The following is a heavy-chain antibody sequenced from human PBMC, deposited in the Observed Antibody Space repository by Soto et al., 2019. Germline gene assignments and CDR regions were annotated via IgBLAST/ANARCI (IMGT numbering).Heavy chain of an antibody. Sequence: QVQLVESGGGVVQPGRSLRLSCAASGFTFSSYAMHWVRQAPGKGLEWVAVISYDGSNKYYADSVKGRFTISRDNSKNTLYLQMNSLRAEDTAVYYWARSPPLRFLYPLDYWGQGTLVTVSS. CDR1: GFTFSSYA. CDR2: ISYDGSNK. V-gene: IGHV3-30-3*01. CDR3: ARSPPLRFLYPLDY. J-gene: IGHJ4*02. D-gene: IGHD3-3*01.